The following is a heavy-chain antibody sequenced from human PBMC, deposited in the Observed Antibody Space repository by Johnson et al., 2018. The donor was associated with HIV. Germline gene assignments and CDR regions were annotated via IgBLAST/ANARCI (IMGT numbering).Heavy chain of an antibody. Sequence: QVQLVESGGGVVQPGGSLRLSCAASGFTFSSYGMHWVRQAPGKGLDWVTFIRYDGSGKYYADSVNGRFTISRDNSKNTLYLQMNSLRAEDTAVYYCAKDVGNYWPNAFDIWGQGTMVTVSS. V-gene: IGHV3-30*02. CDR2: IRYDGSGK. J-gene: IGHJ3*02. CDR1: GFTFSSYG. CDR3: AKDVGNYWPNAFDI. D-gene: IGHD3-22*01.